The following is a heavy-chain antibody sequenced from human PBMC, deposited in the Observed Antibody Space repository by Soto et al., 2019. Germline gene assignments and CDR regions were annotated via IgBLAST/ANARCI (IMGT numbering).Heavy chain of an antibody. V-gene: IGHV3-23*01. J-gene: IGHJ6*02. CDR3: ASTRELFDYYYYGMDV. Sequence: GGSLRLSCAASGFTFSTYAMSWVRQAPGKGLEWVSTISGSGYSTYYADSVKGRFTISRDNSKNTLYLQMNSLRAEDTAVYYCASTRELFDYYYYGMDVWGQGTTVTVSS. CDR2: ISGSGYST. CDR1: GFTFSTYA. D-gene: IGHD3-10*01.